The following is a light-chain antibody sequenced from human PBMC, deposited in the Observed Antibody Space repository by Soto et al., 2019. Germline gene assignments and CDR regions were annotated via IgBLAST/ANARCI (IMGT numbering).Light chain of an antibody. J-gene: IGKJ5*01. CDR2: DAS. Sequence: IVMTQSPATLSVTPGERATLSCRASQSVSSNLAWHQQKPGQAPRILMYDASTRATGIPARFSGSGSGTEFTLTISSLQSEDFAVYYCQQYHNWPITFGQGTRLEIK. V-gene: IGKV3-15*01. CDR1: QSVSSN. CDR3: QQYHNWPIT.